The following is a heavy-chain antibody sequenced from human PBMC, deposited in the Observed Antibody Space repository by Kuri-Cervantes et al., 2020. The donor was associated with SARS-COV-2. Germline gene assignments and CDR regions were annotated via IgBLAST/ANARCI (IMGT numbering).Heavy chain of an antibody. D-gene: IGHD3-3*01. CDR3: ARLYYDFWSGYYDYDAFDI. V-gene: IGHV4-39*07. J-gene: IGHJ3*02. CDR2: IYYSGST. CDR1: GGSISSSSYY. Sequence: SETLSLTCTVSGGSISSSSYYWGWIRQPPGKGLEWIGSIYYSGSTYYNPSLKSRVTISVDTSKNQFSLKLSSVTAADTAVYYCARLYYDFWSGYYDYDAFDIWGQGTMVTVSS.